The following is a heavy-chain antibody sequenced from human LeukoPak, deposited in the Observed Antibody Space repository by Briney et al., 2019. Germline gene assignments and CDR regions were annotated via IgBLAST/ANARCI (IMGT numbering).Heavy chain of an antibody. CDR3: AREDSSWTLMRYNYYMDV. J-gene: IGHJ6*03. CDR2: ISSSSSYI. CDR1: GFTFSSYS. Sequence: GGSLRLSCAASGFTFSSYSMNWVRQAPGKGLEWVSSISSSSSYIYYADSVKGRFTISRDNAKKSLSLQMNSLRAEDTAVYYWAREDSSWTLMRYNYYMDVGGKGTPATASS. V-gene: IGHV3-21*01. D-gene: IGHD6-13*01.